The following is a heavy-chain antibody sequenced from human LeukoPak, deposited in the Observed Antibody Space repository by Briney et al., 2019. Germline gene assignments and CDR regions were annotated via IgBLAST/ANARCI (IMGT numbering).Heavy chain of an antibody. V-gene: IGHV4-4*07. D-gene: IGHD6-19*01. CDR3: ARVRYSSGFTRDAFDI. J-gene: IGHJ3*02. CDR2: IYTSGST. CDR1: GGSISSYY. Sequence: SETLSLTCTVSGGSISSYYWSWIRQPAGKGLEWIGRIYTSGSTNYNPSLKSRVTMSVDTSKNQFSLKLSSVTAADTAVYYCARVRYSSGFTRDAFDIWGQGTMVTVSS.